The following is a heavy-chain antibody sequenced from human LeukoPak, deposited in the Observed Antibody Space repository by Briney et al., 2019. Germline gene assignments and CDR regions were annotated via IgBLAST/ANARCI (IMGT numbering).Heavy chain of an antibody. V-gene: IGHV7-4-1*02. J-gene: IGHJ4*02. CDR2: INTNTGNP. CDR1: GYTFTSYA. D-gene: IGHD3-22*01. Sequence: GASVKVSCKASGYTFTSYAMNWVRQAPGQGLEWMGWINTNTGNPTYAQGFTGRFVFSLDTSVSTAYLQISSLKAEDTAVYYCARDHRGLYYYDSSNTRVDYWGQGTLVTVSS. CDR3: ARDHRGLYYYDSSNTRVDY.